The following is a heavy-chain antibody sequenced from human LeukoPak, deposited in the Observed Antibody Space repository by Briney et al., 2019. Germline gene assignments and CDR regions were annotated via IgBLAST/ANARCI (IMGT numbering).Heavy chain of an antibody. V-gene: IGHV3-33*01. Sequence: PGGSLRLSCAASGFTFSSYGMHWVRQAPGKGLEWVAVIWYDGSNKYYADSVKGRFTISRDNSKNTLYLQMNSLRAEDTAVYYCARGPFYMVRESNRVWFDPWGQGTLVTVSS. J-gene: IGHJ5*02. CDR1: GFTFSSYG. CDR3: ARGPFYMVRESNRVWFDP. CDR2: IWYDGSNK. D-gene: IGHD3-10*01.